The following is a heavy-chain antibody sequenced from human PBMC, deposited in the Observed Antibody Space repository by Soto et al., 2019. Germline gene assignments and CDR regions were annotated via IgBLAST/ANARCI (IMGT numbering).Heavy chain of an antibody. V-gene: IGHV4-59*01. CDR1: SGSISSYY. CDR3: ARFDSPARYCSGGSCSGFDP. D-gene: IGHD2-15*01. CDR2: IYYSGST. Sequence: SEPLSLTCTVGSGSISSYYLSRIRKNPGKGLEWIGYIYYSGSTNYNPSLKSRVTISVDTSKNQFSLKLSSVTAADTAVYYCARFDSPARYCSGGSCSGFDPWGQGTLVTVSS. J-gene: IGHJ5*02.